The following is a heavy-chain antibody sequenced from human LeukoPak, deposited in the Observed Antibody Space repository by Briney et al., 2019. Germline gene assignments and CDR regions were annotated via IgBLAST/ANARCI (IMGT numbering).Heavy chain of an antibody. V-gene: IGHV3-23*01. J-gene: IGHJ5*02. D-gene: IGHD2-2*01. CDR3: AKDGFCSSTNCPYDQ. CDR1: GFTSSDYT. Sequence: GGSLRLSCAASGFTSSDYTMNWVRQAPGKGLEWVSGISVSDDSTYYADSVKGRSTMSRDNSNNMLYLQMNSLRAEDTAVYYCAKDGFCSSTNCPYDQWGQGTLVTVSS. CDR2: ISVSDDST.